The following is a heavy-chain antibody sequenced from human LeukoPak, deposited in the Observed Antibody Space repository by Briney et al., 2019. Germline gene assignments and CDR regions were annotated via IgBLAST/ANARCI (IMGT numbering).Heavy chain of an antibody. CDR3: ARGEFDGGVYFDY. J-gene: IGHJ4*02. CDR2: IFHSGST. Sequence: SGTLSLTCAVSGGSISSTNWWSWVRQPPGKGLEWIGEIFHSGSTNYNPSLKSRVTISVDKSKNQFSLKLSSVTAADTAVYYCARGEFDGGVYFDYWGQGTLVTVSS. V-gene: IGHV4-4*02. CDR1: GGSISSTNW. D-gene: IGHD3-16*01.